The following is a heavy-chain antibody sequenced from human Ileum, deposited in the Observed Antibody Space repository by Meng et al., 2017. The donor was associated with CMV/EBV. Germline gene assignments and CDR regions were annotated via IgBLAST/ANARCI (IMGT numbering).Heavy chain of an antibody. CDR2: IQKDGSEK. CDR3: ARGHYGRDY. D-gene: IGHD3-16*01. Sequence: EVFESGGVLVQPWEVLRVSCEASGFNLNLHWITWVRQAPGKGLEWVAHIQKDGSEKYYADSVKGRFTISRDNAKNSVYLQMNSLRVEDTAVYFCARGHYGRDYWGQGTLVTVSS. V-gene: IGHV3-7*04. CDR1: GFNLNLHW. J-gene: IGHJ4*02.